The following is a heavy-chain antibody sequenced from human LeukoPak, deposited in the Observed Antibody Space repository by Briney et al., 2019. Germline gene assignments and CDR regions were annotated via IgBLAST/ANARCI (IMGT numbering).Heavy chain of an antibody. V-gene: IGHV4-34*01. CDR1: GGSFSGYY. J-gene: IGHJ4*02. Sequence: PSETLSLTCAVYGGSFSGYYWSWIRQPPGKGLEWIGEINHSGSTNYNPSLKSRVTISVDTSKNQFSLKLSSVTAADTAVYYCARQRYCGGDCYSPPRDYWGQGTLVTVSS. CDR2: INHSGST. D-gene: IGHD2-21*02. CDR3: ARQRYCGGDCYSPPRDY.